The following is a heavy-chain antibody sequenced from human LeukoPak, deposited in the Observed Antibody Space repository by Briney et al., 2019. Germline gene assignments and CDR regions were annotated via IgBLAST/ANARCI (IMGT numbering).Heavy chain of an antibody. Sequence: GGSLRLSCAASGSTFSSYDMHWVRQAPGKGLEWVAVISYDGSNKYYADSVKGRFTISRDNSKNTLYLQMNSLRAEDTAVYYCAGSSPSLGYYGMDVWGQGTTVTVPS. CDR1: GSTFSSYD. CDR3: AGSSPSLGYYGMDV. J-gene: IGHJ6*02. CDR2: ISYDGSNK. D-gene: IGHD6-6*01. V-gene: IGHV3-30*03.